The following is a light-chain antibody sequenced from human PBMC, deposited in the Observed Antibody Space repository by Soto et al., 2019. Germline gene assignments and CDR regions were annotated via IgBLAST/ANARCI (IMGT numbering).Light chain of an antibody. CDR2: GAS. CDR1: QSVSDN. J-gene: IGKJ1*01. V-gene: IGKV3-15*01. Sequence: EIVMTQSPATLSVSPGERATLSCRASQSVSDNLAWYQHKPGQAPRLLIYGASTRATGIPARFSGSGSGTEFTLTISSLQSEDFAVYYCQQYNNWPPTWTFGQGTKVEIK. CDR3: QQYNNWPPTWT.